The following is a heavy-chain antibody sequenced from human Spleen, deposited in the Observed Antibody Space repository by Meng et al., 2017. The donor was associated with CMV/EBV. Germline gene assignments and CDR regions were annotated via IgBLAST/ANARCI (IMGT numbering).Heavy chain of an antibody. Sequence: GGSLRLPCTASGFTFKSYAMTWVRQAPGKGLEWVATIKTDGSGKYYVDSVKGRFTVSRDNAKNSLYLQMESLRAEDTAVYYCAKDGGWHFASWGQGSLVTVSS. V-gene: IGHV3-7*01. D-gene: IGHD3-16*01. CDR3: AKDGGWHFAS. CDR2: IKTDGSGK. J-gene: IGHJ4*02. CDR1: GFTFKSYA.